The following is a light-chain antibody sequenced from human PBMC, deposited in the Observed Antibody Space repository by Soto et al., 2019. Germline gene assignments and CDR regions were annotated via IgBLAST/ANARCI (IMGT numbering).Light chain of an antibody. CDR3: SSDTTTSTLV. CDR1: NRDVGSYNL. CDR2: EVR. Sequence: QSALTQPASVSGSPGQSITIACTGTNRDVGSYNLVSWYQQRPGEAPKLIISEVRNRPSGISCRFTGSKSGNTASLTSSGLQAEDEADDYCSSDTTTSTLVFGGGTNLTVL. J-gene: IGLJ3*02. V-gene: IGLV2-14*01.